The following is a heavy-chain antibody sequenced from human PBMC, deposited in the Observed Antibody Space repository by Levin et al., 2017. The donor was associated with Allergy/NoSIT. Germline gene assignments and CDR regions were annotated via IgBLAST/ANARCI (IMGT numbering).Heavy chain of an antibody. J-gene: IGHJ4*02. Sequence: GGSLRLSCAASGFTFSSYGMHWVRQAPGKGLEWVAVISYDGSNKYYADSVKGRFTISRDNSKNTLYLQMNSLRAEDTAVYYCAKGGGSGYYGTQTYYFDYWGQGTLVTVSS. CDR2: ISYDGSNK. CDR3: AKGGGSGYYGTQTYYFDY. D-gene: IGHD3-22*01. V-gene: IGHV3-30*18. CDR1: GFTFSSYG.